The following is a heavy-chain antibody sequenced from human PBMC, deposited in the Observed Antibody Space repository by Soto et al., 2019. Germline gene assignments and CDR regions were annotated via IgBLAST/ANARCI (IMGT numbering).Heavy chain of an antibody. CDR3: AKVRPRRDCSRTSSLGAFDI. CDR1: GFTFSSYA. J-gene: IGHJ3*02. Sequence: EVQLLEFGGGLVQPGGSLRLSCAASGFTFSSYAMSWVRQAPGKGLEWDSAITASGDNTYYADSVKGRFTISRDNSKSTMYLQMHSLRAEDTAVYYCAKVRPRRDCSRTSSLGAFDIWGQATMVTVSS. V-gene: IGHV3-23*01. CDR2: ITASGDNT. D-gene: IGHD2-2*01.